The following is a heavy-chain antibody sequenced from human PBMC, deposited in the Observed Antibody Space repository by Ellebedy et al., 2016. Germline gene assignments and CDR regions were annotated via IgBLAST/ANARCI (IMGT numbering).Heavy chain of an antibody. CDR2: IKQDGSEK. J-gene: IGHJ4*02. V-gene: IGHV3-7*01. CDR3: ARDGSEWSRDY. CDR1: GFTFSSYW. D-gene: IGHD3-3*01. Sequence: GESLKISCAASGFTFSSYWMSWVRQAPGKGLEWAANIKQDGSEKYYVDSVKGRFTISRDNAKNSLFLQMNSLRVEDTAVYYCARDGSEWSRDYWGQGTLVTVSS.